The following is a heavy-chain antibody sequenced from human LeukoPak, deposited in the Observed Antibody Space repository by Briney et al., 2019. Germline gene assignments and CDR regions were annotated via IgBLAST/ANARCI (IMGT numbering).Heavy chain of an antibody. V-gene: IGHV4-34*01. CDR1: GGSLSGYY. CDR3: ARGIRVSWGY. D-gene: IGHD3-16*01. Sequence: SETLSPTCAVYGGSLSGYYWSWIRQPPGKGLEWIGEINHSGSTNYNPSLKSRVTISVDTSKNQFSLKLSSVTAADTAVYYCARGIRVSWGYWGQGTLVTVSS. J-gene: IGHJ4*02. CDR2: INHSGST.